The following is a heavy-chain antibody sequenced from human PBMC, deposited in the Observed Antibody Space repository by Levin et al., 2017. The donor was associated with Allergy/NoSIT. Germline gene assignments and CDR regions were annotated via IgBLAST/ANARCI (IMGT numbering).Heavy chain of an antibody. J-gene: IGHJ6*02. CDR1: EFTFSSYA. CDR3: AKHSGSNLYYGLDL. D-gene: IGHD3-22*01. Sequence: GALRLSCAASEFTFSSYAMSWVRQAPGKGLEWVSGISDSGGSTYYVDSVKGRFTISRDNSKNTLYLQMNSLRAEDTAVYYCAKHSGSNLYYGLDLWGQGTTVTVSS. CDR2: ISDSGGST. V-gene: IGHV3-23*01.